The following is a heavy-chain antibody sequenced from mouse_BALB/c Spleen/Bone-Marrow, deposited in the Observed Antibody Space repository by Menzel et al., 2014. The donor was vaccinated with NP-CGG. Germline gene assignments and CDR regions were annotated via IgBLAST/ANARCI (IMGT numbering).Heavy chain of an antibody. Sequence: VQLQQSGGGLVQPGGSLKLSCAASGFDFSSYWMSWVRQAPGKGLEWIGEINPDSNTINYTPSLKDKFIISRDNAKNTLYLQMSKVRSEDTALYYCARLGYYSWFAYWGQGTLVTVSA. CDR3: ARLGYYSWFAY. J-gene: IGHJ3*01. V-gene: IGHV4-1*02. CDR1: GFDFSSYW. CDR2: INPDSNTI. D-gene: IGHD2-3*01.